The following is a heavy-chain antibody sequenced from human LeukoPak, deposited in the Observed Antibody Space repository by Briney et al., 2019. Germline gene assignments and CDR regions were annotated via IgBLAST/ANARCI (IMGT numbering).Heavy chain of an antibody. CDR3: AKDVWRIQAMAPSNDAFDI. Sequence: GGSLRLSCAASGFTFSSYAMRWVRQAPGKGLEGVSAISGSGGSTYYADSVKGRFTISRDNSKNTLYLQMNSLRAEDTAVYYCAKDVWRIQAMAPSNDAFDIWGQGTMVTVSS. CDR1: GFTFSSYA. J-gene: IGHJ3*02. D-gene: IGHD5-18*01. CDR2: ISGSGGST. V-gene: IGHV3-23*01.